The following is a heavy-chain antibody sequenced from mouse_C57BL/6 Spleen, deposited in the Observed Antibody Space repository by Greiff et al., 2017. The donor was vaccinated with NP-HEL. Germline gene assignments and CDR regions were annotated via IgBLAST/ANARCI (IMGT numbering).Heavy chain of an antibody. Sequence: QVQLQQPGAELVKPGASVKMSCKASGYTFTSYWITWVKQRPGQGLEWIGDIYPGSGSTNYNEKFKSKATLTVDTSSSTAYMQLSSLTSEDSAVYYCARWHYGSSYWYFDVWGTGTTVTVSS. CDR3: ARWHYGSSYWYFDV. CDR1: GYTFTSYW. D-gene: IGHD1-1*01. J-gene: IGHJ1*03. V-gene: IGHV1-55*01. CDR2: IYPGSGST.